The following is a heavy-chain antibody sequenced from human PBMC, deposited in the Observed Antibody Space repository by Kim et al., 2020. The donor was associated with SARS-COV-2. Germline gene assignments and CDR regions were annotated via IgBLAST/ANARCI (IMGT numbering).Heavy chain of an antibody. Sequence: SETLSLTCTVSGGSISSSSYYWGWIRQPPGKGLEWIGSIYYSGSTYYNPSLKSRVTISVDTSKNQFSLKLSSVTAADTAVYYCARHGPGIAAAGPLYNWFDPWGQGTLVTVSS. CDR2: IYYSGST. CDR3: ARHGPGIAAAGPLYNWFDP. CDR1: GGSISSSSYY. J-gene: IGHJ5*02. D-gene: IGHD6-13*01. V-gene: IGHV4-39*01.